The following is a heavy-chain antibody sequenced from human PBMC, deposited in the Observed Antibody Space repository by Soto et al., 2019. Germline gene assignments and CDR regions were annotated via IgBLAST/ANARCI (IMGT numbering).Heavy chain of an antibody. J-gene: IGHJ6*02. V-gene: IGHV3-23*01. CDR3: AKDLGMFYYYGMDV. CDR2: ISASGGGI. D-gene: IGHD7-27*01. Sequence: EVQLLESGGGLVQLGGSLRLSCAASGFTFSSYAMTWVRQAPGKGLEWVSAISASGGGIYYADSVKGRFTISRDNSKNTLYLQMNSLRAEDTAIYYCAKDLGMFYYYGMDVWGQGTTVTVSS. CDR1: GFTFSSYA.